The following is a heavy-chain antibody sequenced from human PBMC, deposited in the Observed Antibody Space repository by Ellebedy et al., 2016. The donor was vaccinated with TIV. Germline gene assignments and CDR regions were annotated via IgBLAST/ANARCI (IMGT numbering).Heavy chain of an antibody. CDR2: IIPIVDMV. CDR1: GGTFTSYA. CDR3: ANDLGHTYGRGTRNY. J-gene: IGHJ4*02. Sequence: ASVKVSCKPSGGTFTSYAFNWVRQAPGHGLEWMGRIIPIVDMVHYALRFQGRVTITADKSTNTAYMELRSLTSEDTAVYYCANDLGHTYGRGTRNYWGQGSQVTVSS. D-gene: IGHD5-18*01. V-gene: IGHV1-69*04.